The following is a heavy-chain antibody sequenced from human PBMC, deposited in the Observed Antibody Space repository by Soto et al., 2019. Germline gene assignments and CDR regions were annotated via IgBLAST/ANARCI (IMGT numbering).Heavy chain of an antibody. D-gene: IGHD3-22*01. CDR3: AREIIPPYYYDSSGKPPTNIDY. J-gene: IGHJ4*02. Sequence: PSETLSLTCTVSGGSVSSGSYYWSWIRQPPGKGLEWIGYIYYSGSTNYNPSLKSRVTISVDTSKNQFSLKLSSVTAADTAVYYCAREIIPPYYYDSSGKPPTNIDYWGQGTLVTVSS. V-gene: IGHV4-61*01. CDR2: IYYSGST. CDR1: GGSVSSGSYY.